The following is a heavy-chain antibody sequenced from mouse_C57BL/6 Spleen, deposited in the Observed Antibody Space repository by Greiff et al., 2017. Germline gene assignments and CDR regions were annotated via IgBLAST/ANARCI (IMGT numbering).Heavy chain of an antibody. CDR1: GFTFTDYY. D-gene: IGHD1-1*01. CDR3: ARAFYYYGSSPWFAY. J-gene: IGHJ3*01. V-gene: IGHV7-3*01. CDR2: IRNKANGYTK. Sequence: EVQRVESGGGLVQPGGSLSLSCAASGFTFTDYYMSWVRQPPGKALEWMGFIRNKANGYTKEYSVSVKGRFTISRDNSQSILYLKMNALRAEDSATYYWARAFYYYGSSPWFAYWGQGTLVTVSA.